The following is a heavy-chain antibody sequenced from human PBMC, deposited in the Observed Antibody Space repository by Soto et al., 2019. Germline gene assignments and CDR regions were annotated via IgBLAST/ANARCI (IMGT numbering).Heavy chain of an antibody. J-gene: IGHJ6*02. CDR3: ARHLTYCSAGSCYSDFPYYGMDV. CDR1: GGSINSSSYY. D-gene: IGHD2-15*01. V-gene: IGHV4-39*01. Sequence: PSETLSLTCTVSGGSINSSSYYWGWIRQPPGKGLEWIRSIFYSGSTYYNPSLKSRVTISVDTSKNQFSLKLSSVTAADTAVYYCARHLTYCSAGSCYSDFPYYGMDVWGQGTTVTVSS. CDR2: IFYSGST.